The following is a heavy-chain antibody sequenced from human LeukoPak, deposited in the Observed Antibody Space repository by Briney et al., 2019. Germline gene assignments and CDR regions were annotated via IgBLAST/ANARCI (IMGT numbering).Heavy chain of an antibody. V-gene: IGHV3-23*01. CDR3: AKAPTSGSYD. Sequence: PGGSLRLSCAASGFTFSSYAMSWVRQAPGKGLEWVSAISGNGGRTYYADSVKGRFTISRDNSKNTLYLQMNSLSADDTAVYYCAKAPTSGSYDWGQGTLVTVSS. CDR1: GFTFSSYA. D-gene: IGHD1-26*01. J-gene: IGHJ4*02. CDR2: ISGNGGRT.